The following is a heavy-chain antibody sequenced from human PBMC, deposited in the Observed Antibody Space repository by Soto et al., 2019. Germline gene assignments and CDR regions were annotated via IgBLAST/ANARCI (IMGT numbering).Heavy chain of an antibody. D-gene: IGHD4-4*01. J-gene: IGHJ6*03. Sequence: SETLSLTCTVSGGSISSYYWSWIRQPPGKGLEWIGYIYYSGSTNYNPSLKSRVTISVDTSKNQFSLKLSSVTAADTAVYYCARGFAHDYRNHYYYYYMDVWGKGTTVTVSS. V-gene: IGHV4-59*01. CDR3: ARGFAHDYRNHYYYYYMDV. CDR1: GGSISSYY. CDR2: IYYSGST.